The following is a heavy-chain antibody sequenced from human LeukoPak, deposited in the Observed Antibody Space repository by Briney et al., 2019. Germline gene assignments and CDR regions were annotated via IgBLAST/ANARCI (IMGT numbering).Heavy chain of an antibody. V-gene: IGHV1-2*02. CDR1: GYTFTGYY. D-gene: IGHD6-13*01. J-gene: IGHJ4*02. CDR3: ATDTSRIAAAGLDY. CDR2: ISPTSGDT. Sequence: ASVKLSCKASGYTFTGYYMHWVRQAPGQGLEWMGWISPTSGDTDIAQKFQGRVTMTRDTSISTAYMELSSLRSEDTAAYYCATDTSRIAAAGLDYWGQGTLVTVSS.